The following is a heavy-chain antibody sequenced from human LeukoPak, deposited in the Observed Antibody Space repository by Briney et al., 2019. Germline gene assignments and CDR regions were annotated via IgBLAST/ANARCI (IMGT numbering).Heavy chain of an antibody. Sequence: PSETLSLTCAVSGGSFSGHYWNWIHQPPGKGLEWIGNIYHGGTTYYNPSLKSRVTISVDTSSNQFTLKLSSVTAADTAVYYCARVSRYYQSSRHFDYWGQGILVTVSS. J-gene: IGHJ4*02. CDR3: ARVSRYYQSSRHFDY. V-gene: IGHV4-34*01. CDR1: GGSFSGHY. CDR2: IYHGGTT. D-gene: IGHD3-16*01.